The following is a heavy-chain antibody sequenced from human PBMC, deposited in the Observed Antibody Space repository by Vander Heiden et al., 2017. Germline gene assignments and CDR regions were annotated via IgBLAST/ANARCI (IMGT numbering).Heavy chain of an antibody. J-gene: IGHJ4*02. Sequence: QVQLVQSVAEVKMPRSSVTVSCKASGATFISSALSPVRQAPVQGLEWMGGIIPIFGTANYAQKFQGRVTITADESTSTAYMELSSLRSEDTAVYYCASLYSSSPTTRDWGQGTLVTVSS. CDR1: GATFISSA. CDR3: ASLYSSSPTTRD. D-gene: IGHD6-13*01. V-gene: IGHV1-69*01. CDR2: IIPIFGTA.